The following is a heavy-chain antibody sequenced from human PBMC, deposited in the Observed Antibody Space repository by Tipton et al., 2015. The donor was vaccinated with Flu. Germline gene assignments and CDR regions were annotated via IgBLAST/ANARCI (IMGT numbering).Heavy chain of an antibody. J-gene: IGHJ3*02. D-gene: IGHD3-22*01. CDR1: GFTFSSHA. Sequence: SLRLSCTASGFTFSSHAMSWVRQAPGKGLEWVSGLSNSGGRTYYADSVRGRFTISRDNSKTTLYLQMNSLRAEDTAAYYCAKARCAYYDSSGYAAFDIWGQGTMVTVSS. CDR3: AKARCAYYDSSGYAAFDI. CDR2: LSNSGGRT. V-gene: IGHV3-23*01.